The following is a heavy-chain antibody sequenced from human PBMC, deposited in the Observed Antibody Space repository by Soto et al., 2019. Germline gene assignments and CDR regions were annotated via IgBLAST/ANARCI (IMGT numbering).Heavy chain of an antibody. CDR2: IRSKAYGGTT. D-gene: IGHD6-19*01. CDR3: TRGASIAVAGPFDY. V-gene: IGHV3-49*03. J-gene: IGHJ4*02. CDR1: GFTFGDYA. Sequence: GGSLRLSCTASGFTFGDYAMSWFRQAPGKGLEWVGFIRSKAYGGTTEYAASVKGRFTISRDDSKSIAYLQMNSLKTEDTAVYYCTRGASIAVAGPFDYWGQGTLVTVSS.